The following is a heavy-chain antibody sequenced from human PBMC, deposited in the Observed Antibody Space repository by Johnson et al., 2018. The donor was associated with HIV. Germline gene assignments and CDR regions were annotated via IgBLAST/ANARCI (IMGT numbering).Heavy chain of an antibody. CDR1: IFSNYP. V-gene: IGHV3-30*04. J-gene: IGHJ3*02. CDR3: AKDMGGDRNAFDI. Sequence: IFSNYPMHWVRQAPGKGLEWVAVISKDGANNYHADSVKGRFTISRDNSENTLYLQMNSLRAEDTAVYYCAKDMGGDRNAFDIWGQGTMVTVSS. D-gene: IGHD1-26*01. CDR2: ISKDGANN.